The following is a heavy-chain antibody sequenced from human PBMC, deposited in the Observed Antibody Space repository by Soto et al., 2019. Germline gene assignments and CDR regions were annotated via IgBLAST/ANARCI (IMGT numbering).Heavy chain of an antibody. D-gene: IGHD3-10*01. CDR3: AFNSGSGSYYVDY. V-gene: IGHV3-23*01. CDR2: ISGGGETT. CDR1: GFTFSSYA. J-gene: IGHJ4*02. Sequence: EVQLLESGGGLVQPGGSLRLSCAASGFTFSSYAMWWVRQAPGKGLECVSAISGGGETTYYADSVKGRFTISRDNSKNPPHPPMNTLRAEGTGVYYCAFNSGSGSYYVDYWGQGPLVTVSS.